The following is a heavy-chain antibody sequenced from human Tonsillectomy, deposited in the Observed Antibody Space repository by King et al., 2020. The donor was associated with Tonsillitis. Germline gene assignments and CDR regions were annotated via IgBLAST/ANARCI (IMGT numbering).Heavy chain of an antibody. CDR1: GFTFSAYS. D-gene: IGHD1-26*01. Sequence: VQLVESGGGLVKPGGSLRLSCAASGFTFSAYSMNWVRQAPGKGLEWVSSISPSSGYIYYADSMKGRFTRSRDNAKNSRYLQMNSLRAEDTAVYYCARGHSGSYQRGDAFDIWGQGTMVTVSS. J-gene: IGHJ3*02. V-gene: IGHV3-21*01. CDR2: ISPSSGYI. CDR3: ARGHSGSYQRGDAFDI.